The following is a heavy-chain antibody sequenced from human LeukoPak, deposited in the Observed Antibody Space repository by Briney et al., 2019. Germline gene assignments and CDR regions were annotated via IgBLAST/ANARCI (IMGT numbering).Heavy chain of an antibody. D-gene: IGHD3-9*01. V-gene: IGHV1-18*04. CDR1: GYTFTSYG. Sequence: ASVKVSCKASGYTFTSYGISWVRQAPGQGLEWMGWTSAYNGNTNYAQKLQGRVTMTTDTSTSTAYMELRSLRPDDTAVYYCARAADDILTGYWFDPWGQGTLVTVSS. CDR2: TSAYNGNT. J-gene: IGHJ5*02. CDR3: ARAADDILTGYWFDP.